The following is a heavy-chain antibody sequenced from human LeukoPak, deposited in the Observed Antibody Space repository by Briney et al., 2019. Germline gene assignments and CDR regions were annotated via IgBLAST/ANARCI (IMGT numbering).Heavy chain of an antibody. CDR2: INHSGST. D-gene: IGHD1-14*01. CDR1: GVTFTGYF. V-gene: IGHV4-34*01. Sequence: SETLSFTSAVSGVTFTGYFWSWVRQPPGKGLEWIGEINHSGSTNYNPSLKSRVTISVDTSKTQKSLELSSVTTASAAETDWSRGERFITGADRRGASFDYWGQGTLVTVSS. CDR3: SRGERFITGADRRGASFDY. J-gene: IGHJ4*02.